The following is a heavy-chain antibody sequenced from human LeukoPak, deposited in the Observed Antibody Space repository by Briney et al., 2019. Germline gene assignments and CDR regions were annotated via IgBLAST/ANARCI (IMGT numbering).Heavy chain of an antibody. D-gene: IGHD4-17*01. Sequence: PGGSLRLSCAASGFTFSSYAMSWVRQAPGQGLEWVSAISGSGGSTYYADSVKGRFTISRDNSKNTLYLQMNSLRAEDTAVYYCAKDTYDYGDYVGYSYYYGMDVWGQGTTVTVSS. V-gene: IGHV3-23*01. CDR3: AKDTYDYGDYVGYSYYYGMDV. J-gene: IGHJ6*02. CDR2: ISGSGGST. CDR1: GFTFSSYA.